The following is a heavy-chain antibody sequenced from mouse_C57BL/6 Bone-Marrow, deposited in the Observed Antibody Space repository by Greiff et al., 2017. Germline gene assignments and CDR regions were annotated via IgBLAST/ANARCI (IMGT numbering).Heavy chain of an antibody. J-gene: IGHJ4*01. CDR3: ARGGDYDGGGYYYAMDY. V-gene: IGHV5-16*01. CDR2: INYDGSSA. Sequence: DVKLVESEGGLVQPGSSMKLSCTASGFTFSDYYMAWVRQVPDKGLEWVANINYDGSSAYYLDSLKSRFIISSDNAKNILYLQMSSLKSEDTATYYCARGGDYDGGGYYYAMDYWGQGTSVTVSS. CDR1: GFTFSDYY. D-gene: IGHD2-4*01.